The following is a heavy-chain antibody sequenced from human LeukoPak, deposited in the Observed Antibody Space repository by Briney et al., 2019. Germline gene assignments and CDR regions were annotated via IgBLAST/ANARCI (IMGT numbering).Heavy chain of an antibody. D-gene: IGHD6-13*01. CDR3: ARGQKDNGVSSSWYYFGMDV. CDR2: FDPEDGET. V-gene: IGHV1-24*01. J-gene: IGHJ6*02. CDR1: GYTLTELS. Sequence: ASVKVSCKVSGYTLTELSMHWVRQAPGKGLEWMGGFDPEDGETIYAQKFQGRVTMTEDTSTDTAYMELSSLRSEGTAVYYCARGQKDNGVSSSWYYFGMDVWGQGTTVTVSS.